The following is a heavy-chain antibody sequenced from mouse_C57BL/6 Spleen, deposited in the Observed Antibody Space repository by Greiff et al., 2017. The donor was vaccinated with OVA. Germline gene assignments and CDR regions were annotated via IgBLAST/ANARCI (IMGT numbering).Heavy chain of an antibody. D-gene: IGHD2-1*01. CDR2: ISNGGGST. Sequence: RVESGGGLVQPGGSLKLSCAASGFTFSDYYMYWVRQTPEKRLEWVAYISNGGGSTYYPDTVKGRFTISRDNAKNTLYLQMSRLKSEDTAMYYCANGNPYYAMDYWGQGTSVTVSS. J-gene: IGHJ4*01. V-gene: IGHV5-12*01. CDR1: GFTFSDYY. CDR3: ANGNPYYAMDY.